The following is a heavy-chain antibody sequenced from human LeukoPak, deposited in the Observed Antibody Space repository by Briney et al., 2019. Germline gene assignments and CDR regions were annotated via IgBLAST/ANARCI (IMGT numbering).Heavy chain of an antibody. CDR1: GGSISSGGYS. Sequence: SETLSLTCAVSGGSISSGGYSWSWIRQPPGKGLEWIGYIYHSGSTYYNPSLKSRVTISVDRSKNQFSLKLSSVTAADTAVYYCAKSPPGPSYGWFDPWGQGTLVTVSS. CDR2: IYHSGST. J-gene: IGHJ5*02. V-gene: IGHV4-30-2*01. CDR3: AKSPPGPSYGWFDP. D-gene: IGHD3-16*01.